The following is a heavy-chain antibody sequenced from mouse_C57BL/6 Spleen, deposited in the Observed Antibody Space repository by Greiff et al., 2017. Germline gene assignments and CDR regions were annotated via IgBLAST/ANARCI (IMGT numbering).Heavy chain of an antibody. CDR2: IYPGSGST. Sequence: VQLQQPGAELVKPGASVKMSCKASGYTFTSYWITWVKQRPGQGLEWIGDIYPGSGSTNYNEKFKSKATLTVDTSSSTAYMQLSSLTSEDSAVYYCERNGSSLYYFDYWGQGTTLTVSS. D-gene: IGHD1-1*01. J-gene: IGHJ2*01. V-gene: IGHV1-55*01. CDR1: GYTFTSYW. CDR3: ERNGSSLYYFDY.